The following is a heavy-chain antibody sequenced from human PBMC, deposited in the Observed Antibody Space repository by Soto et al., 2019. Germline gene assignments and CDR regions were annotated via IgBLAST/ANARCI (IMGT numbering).Heavy chain of an antibody. D-gene: IGHD3-3*01. CDR3: ARGSLLRWYYDFWSGYQTNWFDP. V-gene: IGHV4-34*01. Sequence: SSETLSLTCAVYGGSFSGYYWSWIRQPPGKGLEWIGEINHSGSTNYNPPLKSRVTISVDTSKNQFSLKLSSVTAADTAVYYCARGSLLRWYYDFWSGYQTNWFDPWGQGTLVTVSS. CDR2: INHSGST. CDR1: GGSFSGYY. J-gene: IGHJ5*02.